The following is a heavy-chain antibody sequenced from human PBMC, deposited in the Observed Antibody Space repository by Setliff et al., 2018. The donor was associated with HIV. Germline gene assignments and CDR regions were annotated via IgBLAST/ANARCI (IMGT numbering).Heavy chain of an antibody. V-gene: IGHV4-59*08. J-gene: IGHJ6*03. CDR2: IYYSGST. CDR1: GGSISSYY. Sequence: PSETLSLTCTASGGSISSYYWSWIRQPPGKGLEWIGYIYYSGSTNYNPSLKSRVTISVDTSKNQFSLKLSSVTAADTAVYYCARCYYNFWSGYPLDYMDVWGKGTTVTVSS. CDR3: ARCYYNFWSGYPLDYMDV. D-gene: IGHD3-3*01.